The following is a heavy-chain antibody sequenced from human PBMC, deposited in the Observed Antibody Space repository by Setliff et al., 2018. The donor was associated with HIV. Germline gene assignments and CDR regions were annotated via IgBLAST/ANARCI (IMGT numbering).Heavy chain of an antibody. V-gene: IGHV1-2*02. CDR1: GYPFTDYY. D-gene: IGHD6-13*01. CDR2: INPDSGGT. J-gene: IGHJ6*03. Sequence: ASVKVSCKASGYPFTDYYLHWVRQAPGQGLEWMGWINPDSGGTNFAQKFQGRVTMTRDTSISTSYMELTNLNYDDKAVFFCARGRRTAPGSLYHFYYMGVWGEVTTVTVSS. CDR3: ARGRRTAPGSLYHFYYMGV.